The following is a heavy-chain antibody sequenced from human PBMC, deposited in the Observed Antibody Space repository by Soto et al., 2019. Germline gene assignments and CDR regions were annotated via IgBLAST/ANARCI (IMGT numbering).Heavy chain of an antibody. V-gene: IGHV3-33*01. J-gene: IGHJ4*02. CDR1: GFTFRSDG. CDR2: IWYDGSNK. D-gene: IGHD2-15*01. Sequence: LRLSCAASGFTFRSDGMHWVRQAPGKGLEWVAVIWYDGSNKYYADSVKGRFTISRDNSKNTLYLQMNSLRAEDTAVYYCARVGYCSGGSCPLDYWGQGTLVTVSS. CDR3: ARVGYCSGGSCPLDY.